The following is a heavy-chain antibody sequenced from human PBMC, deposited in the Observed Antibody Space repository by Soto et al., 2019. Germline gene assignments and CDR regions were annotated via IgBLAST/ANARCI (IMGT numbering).Heavy chain of an antibody. J-gene: IGHJ6*02. V-gene: IGHV3-11*01. CDR2: TSSSGSPI. CDR3: ARDPQGIAVDHSDYYGMDV. CDR1: GFTFSDYD. D-gene: IGHD6-19*01. Sequence: QVELVESGGGLAKPGGSLRLSCAASGFTFSDYDISWIRQAPGKGLEWVSYTSSSGSPIYYADSVKGRFTMYRDNATNSIYLNMDRMRGEDTAVYYGARDPQGIAVDHSDYYGMDVWGQGTTVTVSS.